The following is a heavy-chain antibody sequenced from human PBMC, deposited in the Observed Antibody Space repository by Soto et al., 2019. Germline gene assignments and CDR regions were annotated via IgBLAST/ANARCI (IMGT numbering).Heavy chain of an antibody. D-gene: IGHD3-3*01. CDR3: TNDAEAYDFAFYK. Sequence: EVQLLESGGGLVQPGGSLRLSCATSGFSFSNYGMNWVRQAPGKGLEWVSGITKTGRSTFIADSVRGRFTISRDNLKNIMYLQMNSLRVDDTALYYCTNDAEAYDFAFYKWGQGTMVTVTS. J-gene: IGHJ3*02. CDR1: GFSFSNYG. CDR2: ITKTGRST. V-gene: IGHV3-23*01.